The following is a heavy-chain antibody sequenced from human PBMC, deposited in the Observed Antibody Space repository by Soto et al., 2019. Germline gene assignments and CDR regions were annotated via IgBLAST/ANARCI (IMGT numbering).Heavy chain of an antibody. D-gene: IGHD2-21*01. Sequence: KAYCKASGYTFTDYFIHWVRQAPGQGLEWIGWINPYSGGADLSQKFQGRVTMTRDTSISTAYMEVSSLRSDDTAVFYCARLMHFSHSGGSSQICFDMWGQATLVTV. CDR2: INPYSGGA. V-gene: IGHV1-2*02. CDR3: ARLMHFSHSGGSSQICFDM. CDR1: GYTFTDYF. J-gene: IGHJ3*02.